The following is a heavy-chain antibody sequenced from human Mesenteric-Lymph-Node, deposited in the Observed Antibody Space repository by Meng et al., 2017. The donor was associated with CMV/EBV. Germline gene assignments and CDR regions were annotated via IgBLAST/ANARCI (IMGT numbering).Heavy chain of an antibody. CDR2: IYPGDSDT. J-gene: IGHJ3*02. CDR3: ARVVIALEDGYGGAFDI. CDR1: GYSFTSYW. Sequence: GESLKISCKASGYSFTSYWIGWVRQMPGKGLEWMGIIYPGDSDTRYSPSFQGQVTISADKSISTAYLQWGSLKASDTAMYYCARVVIALEDGYGGAFDIWGQGTMVTVSS. D-gene: IGHD2-21*01. V-gene: IGHV5-51*01.